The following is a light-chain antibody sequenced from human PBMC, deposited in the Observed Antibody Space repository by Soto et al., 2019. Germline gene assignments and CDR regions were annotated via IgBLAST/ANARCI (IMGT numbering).Light chain of an antibody. CDR3: AAWDDGLNGFWV. Sequence: QSVLTQPPSASGTPGQRVTLSCSGSSSNIGSNTGNWYQQLPGTAPKLLIYSNNQRPSGVPDRFSGSKAGTSASLAISGRQCEDEADYYCAAWDDGLNGFWVFGGGTKLTV. CDR1: SSNIGSNT. J-gene: IGLJ3*02. CDR2: SNN. V-gene: IGLV1-44*01.